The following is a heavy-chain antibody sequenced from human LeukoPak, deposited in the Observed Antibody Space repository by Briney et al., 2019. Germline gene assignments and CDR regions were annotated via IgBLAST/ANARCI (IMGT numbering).Heavy chain of an antibody. CDR2: IYYSGST. V-gene: IGHV4-59*08. Sequence: SETLSHTCTVSGGSITSYYWSWIRQPPGKGLEWIGYIYYSGSTNYNPSLKSRVTISVDTSKNQFSLKLSSVTAADTAVYYCARQKRGYSYGFDYWGQGTLVTVSS. CDR1: GGSITSYY. D-gene: IGHD5-18*01. J-gene: IGHJ4*02. CDR3: ARQKRGYSYGFDY.